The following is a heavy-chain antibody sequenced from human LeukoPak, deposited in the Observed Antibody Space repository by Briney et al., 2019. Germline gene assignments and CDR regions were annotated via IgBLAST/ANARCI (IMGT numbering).Heavy chain of an antibody. V-gene: IGHV3-48*01. D-gene: IGHD3-22*01. J-gene: IGHJ4*02. CDR3: ARVSPGYYYDY. Sequence: GGSLRLSCAASGFIFSSYWMSWVRQAPGKGLEWVSYISSSSSTIYYADSVKGRFTISRDNAKNSLYLQMNSLRAEDTAVYYCARVSPGYYYDYWGQGTLVTVSS. CDR2: ISSSSSTI. CDR1: GFIFSSYW.